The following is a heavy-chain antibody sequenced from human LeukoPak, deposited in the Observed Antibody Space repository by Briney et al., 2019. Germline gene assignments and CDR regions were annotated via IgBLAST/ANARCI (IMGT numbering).Heavy chain of an antibody. D-gene: IGHD6-25*01. V-gene: IGHV1-2*02. CDR2: INPNSGGT. CDR3: ARANPAAANPFDY. CDR1: GYTFTGYY. J-gene: IGHJ4*02. Sequence: ASVKVSCKASGYTFTGYYMHWVRQAPGQGLEWMGWINPNSGGTNYAQKFQGRVTMTRDTSISTAYMELSSLKSDDTAVYYCARANPAAANPFDYWGQGTLVTVSS.